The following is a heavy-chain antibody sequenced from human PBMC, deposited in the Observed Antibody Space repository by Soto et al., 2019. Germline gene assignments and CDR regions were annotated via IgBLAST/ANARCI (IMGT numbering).Heavy chain of an antibody. J-gene: IGHJ4*02. CDR2: ISYDGSNK. D-gene: IGHD6-19*01. V-gene: IGHV3-30*18. CDR3: AKDFWSSSSGWYNRSYYFDY. CDR1: GFTFSSYG. Sequence: GGSLRLSCASSGFTFSSYGMHLVRQAPGKGLEWVAVISYDGSNKYYADSVKGRFTISRDNSKNTLYLQMNSLRAEDTAVYYCAKDFWSSSSGWYNRSYYFDYWGQGTLVTVSS.